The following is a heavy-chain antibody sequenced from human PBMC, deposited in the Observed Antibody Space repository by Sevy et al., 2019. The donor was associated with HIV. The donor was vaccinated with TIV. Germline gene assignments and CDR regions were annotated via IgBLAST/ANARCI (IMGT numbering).Heavy chain of an antibody. CDR1: GGSISSSPYY. J-gene: IGHJ5*02. V-gene: IGHV4-39*01. Sequence: SETLSLTCIVSGGSISSSPYYWDWIRQPPGKGLEWIGSIFYSGRTSCNPSLQSRITIPGDTSKNKFSLKLSSLTAADTPGYYCAGHFWDAVLSGSAPFDPWGQGTLVTVSS. D-gene: IGHD2-8*01. CDR3: AGHFWDAVLSGSAPFDP. CDR2: IFYSGRT.